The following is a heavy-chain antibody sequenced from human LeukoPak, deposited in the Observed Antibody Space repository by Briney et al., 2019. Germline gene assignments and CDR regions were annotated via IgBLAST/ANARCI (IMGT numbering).Heavy chain of an antibody. CDR3: ARAGYSSSWYAACFDY. CDR1: GFTFSTYA. D-gene: IGHD6-13*01. V-gene: IGHV3-64*01. J-gene: IGHJ4*02. CDR2: ISSNGGST. Sequence: PGGSLRLSCAASGFTFSTYAMHWVRQAPGKGLEYVSAISSNGGSTYYANSVKGRFTISRDNPKNTLYLQMGSLRTEDMAVYYCARAGYSSSWYAACFDYWGQGTLVTVSS.